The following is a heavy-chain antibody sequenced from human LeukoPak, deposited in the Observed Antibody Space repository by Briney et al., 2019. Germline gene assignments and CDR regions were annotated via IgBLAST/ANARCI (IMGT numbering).Heavy chain of an antibody. Sequence: PGGSLRLSCAASGFTFSSYAMHWVRQAPGKGLEWVAVISYDGSNKYYADSVKGRFTISRDNSKNTLYLQMNSLRAEDTAVYYCARDLLLGYDFWSGYAYYYYGMDVWGQGTTVTVSS. CDR2: ISYDGSNK. V-gene: IGHV3-30-3*01. D-gene: IGHD3-3*01. J-gene: IGHJ6*02. CDR3: ARDLLLGYDFWSGYAYYYYGMDV. CDR1: GFTFSSYA.